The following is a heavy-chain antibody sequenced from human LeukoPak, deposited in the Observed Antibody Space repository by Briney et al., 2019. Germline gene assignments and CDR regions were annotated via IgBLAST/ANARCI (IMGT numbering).Heavy chain of an antibody. CDR2: IYPDDSDT. CDR1: GYSFTNYW. D-gene: IGHD4-17*01. Sequence: GESLKISCKASGYSFTNYWIGWVRQMPGKGLEWVGIIYPDDSDTRYSPSLQDQVTISADKSISTAYLQWNSLQASGTAMYYCAREGYGDFVDYWGQGTLVTVSS. V-gene: IGHV5-51*01. J-gene: IGHJ4*02. CDR3: AREGYGDFVDY.